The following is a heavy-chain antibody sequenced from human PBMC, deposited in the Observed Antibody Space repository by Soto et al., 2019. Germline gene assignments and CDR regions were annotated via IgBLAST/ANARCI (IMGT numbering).Heavy chain of an antibody. CDR1: GGSFSGYY. J-gene: IGHJ4*02. Sequence: SETLSLTCAVYGGSFSGYYWSWIRQPPGKGLEWIGEINHSGSTNYNPSLKSRVTISVDTSKNQFSLKLSSVSAADTAVYYCARDRRVATVTMFDYWGQGTQVTVSS. CDR2: INHSGST. V-gene: IGHV4-34*01. D-gene: IGHD4-17*01. CDR3: ARDRRVATVTMFDY.